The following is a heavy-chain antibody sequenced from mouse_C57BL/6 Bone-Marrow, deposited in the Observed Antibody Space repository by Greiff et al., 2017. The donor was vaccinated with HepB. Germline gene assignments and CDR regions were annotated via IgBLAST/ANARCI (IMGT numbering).Heavy chain of an antibody. CDR3: TRPPLLRAIDY. CDR2: ISSGGDYI. J-gene: IGHJ2*02. CDR1: GFTFSSYA. D-gene: IGHD6-1*01. Sequence: EVKLVESGEGLVKPGGSLKLSCAASGFTFSSYAMSWVRQTPEKRLEWVAYISSGGDYIYYADTVKGRFTISRDNARNTLYLHMSSLKSEDTAMYYCTRPPLLRAIDYWGQGTSLTVSS. V-gene: IGHV5-9-1*02.